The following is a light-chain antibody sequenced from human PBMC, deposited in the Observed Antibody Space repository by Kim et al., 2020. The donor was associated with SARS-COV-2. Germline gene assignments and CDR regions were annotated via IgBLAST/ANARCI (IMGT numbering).Light chain of an antibody. J-gene: IGLJ1*01. V-gene: IGLV3-19*01. Sequence: SSELTQDPAVSVALGQTVRITCQGDSLRRYYASWYQQKPGQAPVLVIYGKNNRPSVIPDRFSGSSSGNTASLTITGAQAEDEADSYCNSRDSSGNHLFYV. CDR1: SLRRYY. CDR3: NSRDSSGNHLFYV. CDR2: GKN.